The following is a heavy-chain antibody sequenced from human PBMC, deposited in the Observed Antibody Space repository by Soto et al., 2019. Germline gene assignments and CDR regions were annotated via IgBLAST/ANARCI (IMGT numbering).Heavy chain of an antibody. Sequence: PSETLSLTCVVSNFSISSGYYWGWIRQSPGKGLEWIASIYRSGTTSYNPSLKSRVTTSVDPSKNQFSLMLTAGAAADTAGYYCARTHSGSYYSVFNYWGRGSLVTVSS. CDR2: IYRSGTT. V-gene: IGHV4-38-2*01. CDR3: ARTHSGSYYSVFNY. CDR1: NFSISSGYY. D-gene: IGHD1-26*01. J-gene: IGHJ4*02.